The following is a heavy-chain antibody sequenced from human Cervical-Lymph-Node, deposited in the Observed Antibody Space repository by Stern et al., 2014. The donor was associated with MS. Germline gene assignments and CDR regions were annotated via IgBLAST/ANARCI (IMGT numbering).Heavy chain of an antibody. CDR2: ISIIGGST. V-gene: IGHV3-23*04. Sequence: EVQLVESGGGLVQPGGSLRLSCAASGFSFSNYAMGWARQAPGKGLEWVSAISIIGGSTSYADSVKGRVTISRDNSKNTLYLQMTSLRAEDTAVYYCATAVAGRWYYFDNWGQGTLVTVSS. CDR3: ATAVAGRWYYFDN. CDR1: GFSFSNYA. J-gene: IGHJ4*02. D-gene: IGHD6-19*01.